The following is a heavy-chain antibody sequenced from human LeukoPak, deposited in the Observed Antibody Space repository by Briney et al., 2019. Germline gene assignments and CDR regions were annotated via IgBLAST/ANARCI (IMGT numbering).Heavy chain of an antibody. J-gene: IGHJ5*02. CDR3: ARILYDIGAGSQYNWFDP. CDR2: ISAYNGNT. V-gene: IGHV1-18*01. Sequence: ASVKVSCKASGYTFTSYGISWVRQAPGQGLEWMGWISAYNGNTNYAQKLQGRVTMTTDTSTSTAYMELRSLRSDDTAVYYCARILYDIGAGSQYNWFDPWGQGTLVTVSS. CDR1: GYTFTSYG. D-gene: IGHD3-9*01.